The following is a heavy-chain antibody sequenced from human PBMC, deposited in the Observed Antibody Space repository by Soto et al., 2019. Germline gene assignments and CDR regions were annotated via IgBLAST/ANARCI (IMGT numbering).Heavy chain of an antibody. CDR2: IYYSGST. CDR1: GGSISSYY. V-gene: IGHV4-59*01. J-gene: IGHJ4*02. Sequence: SETLSLTCTVSGGSISSYYWSWIRQPPGKGLEWIGYIYYSGSTNYNPSLKSRVTISVDTSKNQFSLKLSSVTAADTAVYYCARDSSGFHFDYWGQGTLVTVS. CDR3: ARDSSGFHFDY. D-gene: IGHD6-19*01.